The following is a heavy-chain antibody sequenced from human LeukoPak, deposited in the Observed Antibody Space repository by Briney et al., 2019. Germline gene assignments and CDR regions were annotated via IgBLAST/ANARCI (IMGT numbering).Heavy chain of an antibody. V-gene: IGHV4-61*02. J-gene: IGHJ4*02. D-gene: IGHD4-17*01. CDR1: GGSISSGSYY. CDR2: IYTSGST. CDR3: ARVGAQDGDYHFDY. Sequence: PSETLSLTCTVSGGSISSGSYYWSWVRQPAGKGLEWIGRIYTSGSTNYNPSLKSRVTISVDTSKNQFSLKLSSVTAADTAVYYCARVGAQDGDYHFDYWGQGTLVTVSS.